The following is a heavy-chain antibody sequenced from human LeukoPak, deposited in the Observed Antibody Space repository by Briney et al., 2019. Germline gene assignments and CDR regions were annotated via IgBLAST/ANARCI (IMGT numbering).Heavy chain of an antibody. Sequence: PGGSLRLSCAASGFTFNNAWMSWVRQAPGKGLEWVSSISSSSSYIYYADSVKGRSTISRDNAKNSLYLQMNSLRAEDTAVYYCAREPAMVSYYFDYWGQGTLVTVSS. CDR2: ISSSSSYI. CDR3: AREPAMVSYYFDY. V-gene: IGHV3-21*01. D-gene: IGHD5-18*01. CDR1: GFTFNNAW. J-gene: IGHJ4*02.